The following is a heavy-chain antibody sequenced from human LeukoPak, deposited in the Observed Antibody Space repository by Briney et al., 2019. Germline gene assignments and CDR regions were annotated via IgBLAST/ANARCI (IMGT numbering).Heavy chain of an antibody. D-gene: IGHD3-16*02. CDR3: ARARITFGGVIAHDAFDI. V-gene: IGHV1-2*02. Sequence: GASVKVSCKASGGTFSSYAISWVRQAPGQGLEWMGWINPNSGGTNYAQKFQGRVTMTRDTSISTAYMELSRLRSDDTAVYYCARARITFGGVIAHDAFDIWGQGTMVTVSS. CDR1: GGTFSSYA. J-gene: IGHJ3*02. CDR2: INPNSGGT.